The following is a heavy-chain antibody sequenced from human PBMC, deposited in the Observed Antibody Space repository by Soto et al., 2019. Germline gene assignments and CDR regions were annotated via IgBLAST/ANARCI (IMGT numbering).Heavy chain of an antibody. CDR1: NGSFTDYF. Sequence: SSETLSLTCAAHNGSFTDYFWTWIRQSPGRGLEWIGEINHRGGATYNPSLRSRVTISIDTSKNHFSLSLRSLTAADTAVYFCAAGEASSRNLAPYYLDFWGQGTLVTVSS. CDR3: AAGEASSRNLAPYYLDF. J-gene: IGHJ4*02. V-gene: IGHV4-34*01. D-gene: IGHD6-13*01. CDR2: INHRGGA.